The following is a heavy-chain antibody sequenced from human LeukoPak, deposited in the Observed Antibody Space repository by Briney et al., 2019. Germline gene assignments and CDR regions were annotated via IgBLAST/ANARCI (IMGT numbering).Heavy chain of an antibody. Sequence: SETLSLTCTVSGGSISSYYWSWIRQPPGKGLEWIGYIYYSRSTNYNPSLKSRVTISVDTSKNQFSLKLSSVTAADTAVYYCAREYGGDAFDIWGQGTMVTVSS. CDR3: AREYGGDAFDI. CDR1: GGSISSYY. J-gene: IGHJ3*02. D-gene: IGHD4/OR15-4a*01. CDR2: IYYSRST. V-gene: IGHV4-59*01.